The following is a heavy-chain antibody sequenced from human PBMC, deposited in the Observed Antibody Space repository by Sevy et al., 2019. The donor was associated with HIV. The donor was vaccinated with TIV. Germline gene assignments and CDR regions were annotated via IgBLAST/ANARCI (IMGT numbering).Heavy chain of an antibody. CDR2: IKQDGSEK. CDR1: GFTFSSYW. D-gene: IGHD2-21*02. V-gene: IGHV3-7*01. Sequence: GGSLRLSCAASGFTFSSYWMSWVRQAPGKGLEWVANIKQDGSEKYYVDSVKGRFTISRDNAKNSLYLQMNSLRAEDTAVYYCARVDLGDRGGDCYYDAFDIWGQGTMVTVSS. J-gene: IGHJ3*02. CDR3: ARVDLGDRGGDCYYDAFDI.